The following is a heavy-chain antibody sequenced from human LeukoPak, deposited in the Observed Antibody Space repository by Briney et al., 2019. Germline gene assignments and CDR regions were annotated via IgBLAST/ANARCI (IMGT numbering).Heavy chain of an antibody. V-gene: IGHV5-51*01. J-gene: IGHJ5*02. D-gene: IGHD4-17*01. CDR1: GYDFSTKW. Sequence: GESVKISCQTSGYDFSTKWIGWVRQMPRKGLEWMGIIYPLESITKYSPAFQGHVTLTADTSINTAFLQWTSLKASDTAIYYCARLAPDYADYRFDPWGQGTLVTVSS. CDR3: ARLAPDYADYRFDP. CDR2: IYPLESIT.